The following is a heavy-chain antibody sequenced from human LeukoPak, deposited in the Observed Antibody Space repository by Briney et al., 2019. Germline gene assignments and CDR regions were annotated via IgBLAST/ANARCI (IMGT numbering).Heavy chain of an antibody. CDR2: IYYSGST. Sequence: NASETLSLTCTVSGGSISSYYWSWIRQPPGKGLEWIGYIYYSGSTNYNPSLKSRVTISVDTSKNQFSLKLSSVTAADTAVYYCARGPRGRIVYWGQGTLVTVSS. CDR3: ARGPRGRIVY. J-gene: IGHJ4*02. CDR1: GGSISSYY. D-gene: IGHD3-16*02. V-gene: IGHV4-59*01.